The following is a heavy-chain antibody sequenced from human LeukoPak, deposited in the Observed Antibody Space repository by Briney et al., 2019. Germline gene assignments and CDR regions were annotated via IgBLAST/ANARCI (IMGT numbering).Heavy chain of an antibody. D-gene: IGHD5-12*01. CDR1: GGSISSSSYY. J-gene: IGHJ4*02. Sequence: KPSETLSLTCTVSGGSISSSSYYWPWIRQPPGKGLEWIGSIYYSGRTFYNPSLKSRLTISTDTSKNQFSLSLTSVNAADTAFYYCARRDIGATIDSWGQGTLVTVSS. CDR3: ARRDIGATIDS. V-gene: IGHV4-39*01. CDR2: IYYSGRT.